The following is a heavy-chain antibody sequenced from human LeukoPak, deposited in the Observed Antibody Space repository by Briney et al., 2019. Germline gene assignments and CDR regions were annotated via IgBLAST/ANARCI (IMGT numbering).Heavy chain of an antibody. J-gene: IGHJ5*02. Sequence: ASVKVSCKASGYTFTSYYMHWVRQAPGQGLEWMGIINPSGGSTSYAQKFQSRVTMTRDTSTSTVYMELSSLRSEDTAVYYCARDRHVVVVAATTYNWFDPWGQGTLVTVSS. D-gene: IGHD2-15*01. V-gene: IGHV1-46*01. CDR1: GYTFTSYY. CDR2: INPSGGST. CDR3: ARDRHVVVVAATTYNWFDP.